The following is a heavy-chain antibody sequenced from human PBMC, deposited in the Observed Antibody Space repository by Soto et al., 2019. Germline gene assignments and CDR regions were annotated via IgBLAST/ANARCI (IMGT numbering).Heavy chain of an antibody. CDR2: IYWDDDK. J-gene: IGHJ4*02. D-gene: IGHD2-2*01. CDR1: GFSLSTSGVG. Sequence: QITLKESGPTLVKPTQTLTLTCTFSGFSLSTSGVGVGWIRQPPGKALEWLALIYWDDDKRYSPSLKSRLTITKDTSKNQVVLTMTNMDPVDTATYYCAHLFIGVVPGDYYFDYWGQGTLVTVSS. V-gene: IGHV2-5*02. CDR3: AHLFIGVVPGDYYFDY.